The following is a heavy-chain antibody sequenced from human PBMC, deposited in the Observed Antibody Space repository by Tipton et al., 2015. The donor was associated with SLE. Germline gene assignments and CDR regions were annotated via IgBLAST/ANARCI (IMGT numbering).Heavy chain of an antibody. CDR1: GFTVNTKY. D-gene: IGHD3-10*01. V-gene: IGHV3-53*05. CDR2: IYVGGTT. CDR3: ARGGSPNPNYGMDV. Sequence: SLRLSCAASGFTVNTKYMTWVRQAPGEGLEWVSVIYVGGTTYHADSVKGRFSISRDNSKNTLFLEMNILRPDDTAVYYCARGGSPNPNYGMDVWGKGTTVTVSS. J-gene: IGHJ6*04.